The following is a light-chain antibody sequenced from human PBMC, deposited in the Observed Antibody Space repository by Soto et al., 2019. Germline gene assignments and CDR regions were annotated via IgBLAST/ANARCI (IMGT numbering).Light chain of an antibody. J-gene: IGKJ2*01. Sequence: EIVMTQSPATLSVSPGERATLSCRASQSVSRNLAWYQQKPGQPPILLIYDASTRATGVPARFGGSGSGTEFTLTIRGLQSEDLAVYYCQQYGDWPPDTFGQGTKVEI. CDR3: QQYGDWPPDT. CDR1: QSVSRN. V-gene: IGKV3-15*01. CDR2: DAS.